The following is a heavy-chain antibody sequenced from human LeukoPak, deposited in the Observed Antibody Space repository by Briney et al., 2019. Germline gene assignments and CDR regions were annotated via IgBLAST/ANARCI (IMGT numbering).Heavy chain of an antibody. CDR2: IRRKASGEIT. D-gene: IGHD2-2*01. CDR3: TRPIYCSTSGCQGYYFDY. V-gene: IGHV3-49*04. Sequence: GGSLRLSCTASGFTFRDYAMSWVREAPGKGLEWVALIRRKASGEITEYPASVRGRFTILRDDYKSIAYLQMNSVKAEDAAVYYCTRPIYCSTSGCQGYYFDYWGQGTVVTVFS. CDR1: GFTFRDYA. J-gene: IGHJ4*02.